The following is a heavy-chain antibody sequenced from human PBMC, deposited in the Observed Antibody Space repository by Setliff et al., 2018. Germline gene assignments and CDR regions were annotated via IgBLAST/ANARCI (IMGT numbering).Heavy chain of an antibody. J-gene: IGHJ5*02. D-gene: IGHD2-2*01. Sequence: ASVKVSCKTSGYSFASYGVSWVRQAPGQGLEWMGWIRGYNGDTNYAPEFQGRVTMTTDTSTSTGYMELRRLRSDDTAVYYCARDRPTVVIAAAKASFDHWGQGTLVTVSS. CDR1: GYSFASYG. CDR3: ARDRPTVVIAAAKASFDH. CDR2: IRGYNGDT. V-gene: IGHV1-18*01.